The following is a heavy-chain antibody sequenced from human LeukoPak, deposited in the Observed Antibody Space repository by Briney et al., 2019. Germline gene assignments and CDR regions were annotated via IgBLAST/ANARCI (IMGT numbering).Heavy chain of an antibody. Sequence: PSETLSLTCTVSGGSISTYYWSWIRQPPGKGLECLGFIFHTGTTNDNPSLKSRVTISVHTSKNQFSLKLSSVTVADTAIYYCARTYCGTNACPFDHWGQGNLVTVPS. V-gene: IGHV4-59*08. CDR2: IFHTGTT. J-gene: IGHJ4*02. CDR3: ARTYCGTNACPFDH. D-gene: IGHD2-21*01. CDR1: GGSISTYY.